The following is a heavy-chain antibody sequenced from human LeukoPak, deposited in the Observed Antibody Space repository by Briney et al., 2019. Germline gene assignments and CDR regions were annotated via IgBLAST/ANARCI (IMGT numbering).Heavy chain of an antibody. CDR2: IYYSGST. CDR1: GGSISSSDYY. Sequence: SETLSLTCTVSGGSISSSDYYWGWIRQPPGKGLEWIGSIYYSGSTYYNPSLKSRVTISVDTSKNHFSLRLSSVTAADTAMFYCARLTIAANAFHIWGQGTMVTVSS. D-gene: IGHD2-15*01. J-gene: IGHJ3*02. CDR3: ARLTIAANAFHI. V-gene: IGHV4-39*02.